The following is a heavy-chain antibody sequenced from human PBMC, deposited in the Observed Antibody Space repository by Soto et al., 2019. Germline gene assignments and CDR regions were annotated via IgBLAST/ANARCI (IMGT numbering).Heavy chain of an antibody. CDR1: GGSFSAYY. CDR3: ARGAGGTTIIGVVTVRYGMDV. Sequence: QVQLQQWGAGLLKPSETLSLTCAVSGGSFSAYYWSWIRQSPGKGLEWIGEINHSGRTKYNPSLMSRATISVDTSKNQFVLKLRSVTAADTALCYCARGAGGTTIIGVVTVRYGMDVWGQGTTVSVSS. J-gene: IGHJ6*02. V-gene: IGHV4-34*01. CDR2: INHSGRT. D-gene: IGHD3-3*01.